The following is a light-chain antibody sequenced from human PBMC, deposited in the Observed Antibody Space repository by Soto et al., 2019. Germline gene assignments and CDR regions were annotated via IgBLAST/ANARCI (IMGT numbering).Light chain of an antibody. V-gene: IGKV1-5*03. CDR2: KAS. Sequence: DIQMTHSPSTLSASVGDRATITCRASQNINTGLAWYQQKPGKAPKLLIYKASSLESGVPSRFSGSGSGTEFSLTISSLQTDDFATYYCQQYNRYPRTFGQGTKVDIK. CDR1: QNINTG. J-gene: IGKJ1*01. CDR3: QQYNRYPRT.